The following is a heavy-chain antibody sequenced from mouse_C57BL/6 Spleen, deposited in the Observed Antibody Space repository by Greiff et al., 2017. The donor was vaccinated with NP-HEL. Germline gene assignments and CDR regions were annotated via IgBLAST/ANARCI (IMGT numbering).Heavy chain of an antibody. V-gene: IGHV1-18*01. CDR1: GYTFTDYN. CDR2: INPNNGGT. CDR3: ARPAQATGYAMDY. J-gene: IGHJ4*01. Sequence: VQLQQSGPELVKPGASMKIPCKASGYTFTDYNMDWVKQSHGKSLEWIGDINPNNGGTIYNQKFKGKATLTVDKSSSTAYMELRSLTSEDTAVYYCARPAQATGYAMDYWGQGTSVTVSS. D-gene: IGHD3-2*02.